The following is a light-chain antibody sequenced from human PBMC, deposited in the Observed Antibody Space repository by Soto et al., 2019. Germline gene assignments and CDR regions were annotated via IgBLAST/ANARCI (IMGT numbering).Light chain of an antibody. CDR2: GVS. CDR1: QSISSSY. CDR3: QQYGGSPYT. Sequence: EIVLTQSPGTLSLSPGEGATLSCRASQSISSSYLAWYQQKPGQAPRLLIYGVSSRAAGIPDRFSGSGSGTDFTLTISRLEPEDFEVYYCQQYGGSPYTFCQGTKLEI. V-gene: IGKV3-20*01. J-gene: IGKJ2*01.